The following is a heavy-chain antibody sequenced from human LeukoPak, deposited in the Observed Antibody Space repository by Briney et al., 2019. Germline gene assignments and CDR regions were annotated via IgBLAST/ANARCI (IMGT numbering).Heavy chain of an antibody. CDR2: IIPILGIA. Sequence: SVKVSCKASGGTFSSYAISRVRQAPGQGLEWMGRIIPILGIANYAQKSQGRVTITADKSTSTAYMELSSLRSEDTAVYYCARGRGYYDSSGYFDGFDPWGQGTLVTVSS. CDR3: ARGRGYYDSSGYFDGFDP. V-gene: IGHV1-69*04. J-gene: IGHJ5*02. D-gene: IGHD3-22*01. CDR1: GGTFSSYA.